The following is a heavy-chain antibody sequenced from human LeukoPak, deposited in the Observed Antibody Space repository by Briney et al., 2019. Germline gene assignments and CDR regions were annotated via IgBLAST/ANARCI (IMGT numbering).Heavy chain of an antibody. Sequence: GASVKVSCTASGDTFSSYAISWVRQAPGQGLEWMGGIIPIFGTANYAQKFQGRVTITADESTSTAYMELSSLRSEDTAVYYCARGFTKADFWSGWEGFDLWGQGSLVTVSS. V-gene: IGHV1-69*13. CDR3: ARGFTKADFWSGWEGFDL. D-gene: IGHD3-3*01. CDR2: IIPIFGTA. J-gene: IGHJ5*02. CDR1: GDTFSSYA.